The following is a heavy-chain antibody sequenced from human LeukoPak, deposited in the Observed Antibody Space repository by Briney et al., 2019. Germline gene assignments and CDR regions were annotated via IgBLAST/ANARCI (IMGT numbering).Heavy chain of an antibody. CDR3: ARGWFGELYGWFDP. J-gene: IGHJ5*02. CDR2: IDPNSGGT. CDR1: GYTFTGYY. Sequence: ASVKVSCKASGYTFTGYYIHWVRQAPGQGLEWMGWIDPNSGGTIYAQKFQGRVTMTRDTSISTAYMELSRLRAEDTAVYYCARGWFGELYGWFDPWGQGTLVTVSS. D-gene: IGHD3-10*01. V-gene: IGHV1-2*02.